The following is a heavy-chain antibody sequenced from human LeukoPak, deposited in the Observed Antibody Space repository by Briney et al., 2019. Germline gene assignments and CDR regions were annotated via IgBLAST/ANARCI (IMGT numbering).Heavy chain of an antibody. CDR2: IYPGDSAT. V-gene: IGHV5-51*01. D-gene: IGHD6-19*01. Sequence: AESLKISCKGSGYSFTNYWIGWVRQMPGKGLEWMGIIYPGDSATRYSPSFQGQVTMSADKSISTAYLQWGSLKASDTAMYYCARVSSGFQNWGQGTLVTVSS. J-gene: IGHJ1*01. CDR3: ARVSSGFQN. CDR1: GYSFTNYW.